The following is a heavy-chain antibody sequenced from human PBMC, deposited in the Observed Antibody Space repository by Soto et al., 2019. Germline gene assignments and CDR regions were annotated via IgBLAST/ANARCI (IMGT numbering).Heavy chain of an antibody. CDR2: IDWDDDK. CDR1: GFSLSTSGMC. CDR3: ARVLWFGELPEYYFDY. Sequence: GSGPTLVNPTQTLTLTCTFSGFSLSTSGMCVSWIRQPPGKALEWLARIDWDDDKYYSTSLKTRLTISKDTSKNQVVLTMTNMDPVDTATYYCARVLWFGELPEYYFDYWGQGTLVTVSS. D-gene: IGHD3-10*01. V-gene: IGHV2-70*11. J-gene: IGHJ4*02.